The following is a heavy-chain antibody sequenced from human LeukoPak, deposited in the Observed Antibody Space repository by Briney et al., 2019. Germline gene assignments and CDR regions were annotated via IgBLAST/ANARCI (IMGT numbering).Heavy chain of an antibody. CDR3: AREQVTDIVVVVAATPFDY. J-gene: IGHJ4*02. Sequence: SETLSLTCAVYGGSFSGYYWSWIRQPPGKGLEWIGEINHSGGTKYNPSLKSRVTISVDTSKNQFSLKLSSVTAADTAVYYCAREQVTDIVVVVAATPFDYWGQGTLVTVSS. D-gene: IGHD2-15*01. CDR1: GGSFSGYY. CDR2: INHSGGT. V-gene: IGHV4-34*01.